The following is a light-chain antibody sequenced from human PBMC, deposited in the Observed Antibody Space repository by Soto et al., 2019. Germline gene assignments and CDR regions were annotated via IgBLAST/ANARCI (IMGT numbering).Light chain of an antibody. V-gene: IGLV1-40*01. CDR1: SSNIGAGYD. CDR3: LSYASSLSGSRV. J-gene: IGLJ2*01. Sequence: QSVLTQPPSVSGAPGQRVTISCTGSSSNIGAGYDVHWYQQLPGTAPKLLIYGNNNRPSGVPDRFSGSKSGTSASLAITGLQAEDEADYYCLSYASSLSGSRVFGGGTKVTVL. CDR2: GNN.